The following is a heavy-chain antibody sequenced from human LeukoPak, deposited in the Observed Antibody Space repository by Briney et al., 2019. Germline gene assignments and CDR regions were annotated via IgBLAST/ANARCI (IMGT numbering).Heavy chain of an antibody. V-gene: IGHV1-8*03. CDR3: ARGRGPGSNWFDP. J-gene: IGHJ5*02. CDR2: MNPNSGNT. D-gene: IGHD3-10*01. Sequence: ASVKVSCKASGYTFTGYYMHWVRQAPGQGLEWMGWMNPNSGNTGHAQKFQGRVSITRNSSIGTAYMEVSRLTSDDTAVYYCARGRGPGSNWFDPWGQGTPVTVSS. CDR1: GYTFTGYY.